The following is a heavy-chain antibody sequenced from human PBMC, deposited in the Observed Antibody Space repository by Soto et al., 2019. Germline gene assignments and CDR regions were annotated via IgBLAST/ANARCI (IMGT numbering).Heavy chain of an antibody. D-gene: IGHD2-8*01. Sequence: GWSLRLSCASSVFSVIDYAMSWVRQAPGKGLEWVSSISGSGDGTYYGDSVKGRFTLPRDTSQKTLYLQMNNLRGEDTAVYFCTKSRRSVLMVYGFGGMDVWGRGTTVTVSS. CDR1: VFSVIDYA. V-gene: IGHV3-23*01. CDR3: TKSRRSVLMVYGFGGMDV. CDR2: ISGSGDGT. J-gene: IGHJ6*02.